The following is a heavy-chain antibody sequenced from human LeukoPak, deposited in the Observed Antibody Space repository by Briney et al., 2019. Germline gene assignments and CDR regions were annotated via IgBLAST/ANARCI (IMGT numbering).Heavy chain of an antibody. D-gene: IGHD6-19*01. CDR1: GYTFTSYY. J-gene: IGHJ4*02. CDR3: ARGNSSGWEDFDY. V-gene: IGHV1-69*13. Sequence: ASVKVSCKASGYTFTSYYMHWVRQAPGQGLEWMGGIIPIFGTTNYTQKFQGRVTITADESTSTAYMELSSLGSEDTAVYYCARGNSSGWEDFDYWGQGTLVTVSS. CDR2: IIPIFGTT.